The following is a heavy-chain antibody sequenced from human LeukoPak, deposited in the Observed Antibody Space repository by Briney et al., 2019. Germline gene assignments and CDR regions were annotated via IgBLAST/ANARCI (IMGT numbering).Heavy chain of an antibody. D-gene: IGHD6-13*01. CDR1: GFTFDDYA. Sequence: PGRSLRLSCAASGFTFDDYAMHWVRQAPGKGLEWVSGISWNSGSIGYADSVKGRFTISRDNAKNSLYLQMNSLRAEDTALYYCAKGGSSSRWVYYYYGMDVWGQGTTVTVSS. V-gene: IGHV3-9*01. CDR2: ISWNSGSI. J-gene: IGHJ6*02. CDR3: AKGGSSSRWVYYYYGMDV.